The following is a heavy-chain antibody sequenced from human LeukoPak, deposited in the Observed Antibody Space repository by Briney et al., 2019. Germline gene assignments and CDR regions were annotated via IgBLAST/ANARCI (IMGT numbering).Heavy chain of an antibody. D-gene: IGHD2-15*01. CDR2: IYPGDSDT. Sequence: GESLQISCKGSGYSFTSYWIGWVRQMPGKGLEWMGIIYPGDSDTRYSPSFQGQVTISADKSISTAYLQWSSLKASDTAMYYCARRSFHCSGGSCYRDAFDIWGQGTMVTVSS. J-gene: IGHJ3*02. CDR1: GYSFTSYW. CDR3: ARRSFHCSGGSCYRDAFDI. V-gene: IGHV5-51*01.